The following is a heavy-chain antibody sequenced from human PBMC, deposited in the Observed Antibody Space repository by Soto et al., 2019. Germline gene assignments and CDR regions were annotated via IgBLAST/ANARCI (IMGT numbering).Heavy chain of an antibody. Sequence: EVQLLESGGGLVQPGGSLRLSCAASGFMFNNQDMCWVRQAPVEGLEWVSGISADGERTYYADSLRGRFTISRDNSKNMLYWQANSLRAEDTAIYYCAKDAPRPNGWFFFDYWGQGILVTVSS. J-gene: IGHJ4*02. CDR2: ISADGERT. CDR3: AKDAPRPNGWFFFDY. CDR1: GFMFNNQD. D-gene: IGHD2-15*01. V-gene: IGHV3-23*01.